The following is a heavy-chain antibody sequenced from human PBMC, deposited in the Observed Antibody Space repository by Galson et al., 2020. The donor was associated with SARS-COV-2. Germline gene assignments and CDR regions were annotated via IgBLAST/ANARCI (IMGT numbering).Heavy chain of an antibody. CDR2: ISYSGST. Sequence: SETLSLTCTVSGGSISSGRYYWSWIRQHPGQGLEWIGYISYSGSTYYNPSLKSRVTMSVGTSKNQFSLNLRSVTAADTAVYHCARADYYYGSSGPYDFDYWGQGTLVTVSS. J-gene: IGHJ4*02. CDR1: GGSISSGRYY. CDR3: ARADYYYGSSGPYDFDY. V-gene: IGHV4-31*03. D-gene: IGHD3-22*01.